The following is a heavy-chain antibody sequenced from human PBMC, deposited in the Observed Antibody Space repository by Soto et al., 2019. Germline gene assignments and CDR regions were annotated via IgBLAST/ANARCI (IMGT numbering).Heavy chain of an antibody. Sequence: QVQLVQSGAEVKKPGSSVKVSCKASGGTFSSYTISWVRQAPGQGLEWMGRIIPILGIANYAQKFQGRVTITADKSTSTAYMELSSLRSEDTAVYYCARDSSRWYRPPAYWGQGTLVTVSS. CDR2: IIPILGIA. J-gene: IGHJ4*02. D-gene: IGHD6-19*01. CDR3: ARDSSRWYRPPAY. V-gene: IGHV1-69*08. CDR1: GGTFSSYT.